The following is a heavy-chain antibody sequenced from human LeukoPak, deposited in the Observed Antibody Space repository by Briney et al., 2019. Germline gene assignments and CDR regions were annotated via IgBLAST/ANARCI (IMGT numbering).Heavy chain of an antibody. D-gene: IGHD3-22*01. CDR2: ISSSSSYI. V-gene: IGHV3-21*01. J-gene: IGHJ6*03. Sequence: GGSLRLSCAASGFTFSSYSMNWVRQAPGKGLEWVSSISSSSSYIYYADSVKGRFTISRDNAKNSLYLQMNSLRAEDTAVYYCAKNQVDDSSGYYPNYYYYMDVWGKGTTVTISS. CDR1: GFTFSSYS. CDR3: AKNQVDDSSGYYPNYYYYMDV.